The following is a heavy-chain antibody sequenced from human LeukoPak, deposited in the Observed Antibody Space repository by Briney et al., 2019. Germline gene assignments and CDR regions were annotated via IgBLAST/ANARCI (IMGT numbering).Heavy chain of an antibody. D-gene: IGHD1-26*01. Sequence: ASVKVSCKAYGYTFISYDINWVRQATGQGFEWMGWLNPNSGKSDFAQKFQGRVTMTRDTSISTAYMELGSLISEDTAVYYCTRGPPFRGSQGWFDPWGQGTLVIVSS. CDR2: LNPNSGKS. CDR1: GYTFISYD. CDR3: TRGPPFRGSQGWFDP. J-gene: IGHJ5*02. V-gene: IGHV1-8*01.